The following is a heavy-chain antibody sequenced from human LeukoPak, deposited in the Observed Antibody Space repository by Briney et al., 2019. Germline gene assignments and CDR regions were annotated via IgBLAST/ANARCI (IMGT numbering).Heavy chain of an antibody. CDR1: GFTFSSYA. CDR2: ISYDGSNK. V-gene: IGHV3-30-3*01. D-gene: IGHD6-19*01. CDR3: ARYSSGFDY. Sequence: GGSLRLSCAASGFTFSSYAMHWVRQAPGKGLEWVAVISYDGSNKYYADSVKGRFTISRDNSKNTLYLQMNSLRAEDTAVYYCARYSSGFDYWGQGTLVTVSS. J-gene: IGHJ4*02.